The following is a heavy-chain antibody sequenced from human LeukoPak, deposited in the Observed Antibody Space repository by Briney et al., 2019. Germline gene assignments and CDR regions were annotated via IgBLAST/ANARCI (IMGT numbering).Heavy chain of an antibody. D-gene: IGHD1-26*01. CDR3: ARAKRDSGSYHFDY. J-gene: IGHJ4*02. Sequence: KTSETLSLTCAVYGGSFSGYYWSWIRQPPGKGLEWIGEINHSGSTNYNPSLKSRVTISVDTSKNQFSLKLSSVTAADTAVYYCARAKRDSGSYHFDYWGQGTLVTVSS. V-gene: IGHV4-34*01. CDR2: INHSGST. CDR1: GGSFSGYY.